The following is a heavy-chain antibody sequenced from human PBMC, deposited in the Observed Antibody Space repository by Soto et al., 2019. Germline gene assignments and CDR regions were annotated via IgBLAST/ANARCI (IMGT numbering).Heavy chain of an antibody. D-gene: IGHD1-26*01. Sequence: SSVNVSCKASGYTFTSYYMHWVRQAPGQGLEWMGIINPSGGSTSYAQKFQGRVTMTTDTSTSTAYMELSSLRSEDTAVYYCARVGASPGGSYLRPFDYWGQGTLVTVSS. CDR3: ARVGASPGGSYLRPFDY. CDR2: INPSGGST. V-gene: IGHV1-46*01. J-gene: IGHJ4*02. CDR1: GYTFTSYY.